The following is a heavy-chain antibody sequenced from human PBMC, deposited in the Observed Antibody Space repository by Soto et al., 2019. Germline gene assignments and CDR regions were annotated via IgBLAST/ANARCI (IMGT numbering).Heavy chain of an antibody. Sequence: EVQLVESGGGLVQPGGSLRLSCAASGFSLSNYWMTWVRRAPGKRPEWVANIKQDGSATYYMDSVRGRFTISRDNANNSLFLQMNSLRAEDTALYYCARWTTALDYWGQVALGTVSS. V-gene: IGHV3-7*03. J-gene: IGHJ4*02. CDR2: IKQDGSAT. D-gene: IGHD4-17*01. CDR3: ARWTTALDY. CDR1: GFSLSNYW.